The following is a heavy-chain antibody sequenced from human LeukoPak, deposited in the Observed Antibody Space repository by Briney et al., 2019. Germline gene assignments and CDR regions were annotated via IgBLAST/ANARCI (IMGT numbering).Heavy chain of an antibody. CDR1: GYTFTSYY. D-gene: IGHD1-26*01. Sequence: ASVKVSCKASGYTFTSYYIQWVRQAPGQGLEWMGIINPSVGSTSYAQKFQGRVTMTRDTSTSTVYMELGSLRSEDTAVYYCAREGWDYYYGMDVWGQGTTVTVSS. J-gene: IGHJ6*02. V-gene: IGHV1-46*01. CDR3: AREGWDYYYGMDV. CDR2: INPSVGST.